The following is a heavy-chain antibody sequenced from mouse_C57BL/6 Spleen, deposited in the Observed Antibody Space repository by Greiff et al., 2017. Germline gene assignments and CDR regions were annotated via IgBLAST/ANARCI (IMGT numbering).Heavy chain of an antibody. D-gene: IGHD2-1*01. V-gene: IGHV5-4*03. CDR2: ISDGGSYT. J-gene: IGHJ3*01. CDR3: ARVGNYVFAY. CDR1: GFTFSSYA. Sequence: EVKVVESGGGLVKPGGSLKLSCAASGFTFSSYAMSWVRQTPEKRLEWVATISDGGSYTYYPDNVKGRFTISRDNAKNNLYLQMSHLKSEDTAMYYCARVGNYVFAYWGQGTLVTVSA.